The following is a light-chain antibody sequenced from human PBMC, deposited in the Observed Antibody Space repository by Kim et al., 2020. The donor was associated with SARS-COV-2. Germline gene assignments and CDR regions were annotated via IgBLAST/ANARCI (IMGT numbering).Light chain of an antibody. CDR3: LQHQSLPYT. V-gene: IGKV1-17*03. Sequence: DIQMTQSPSAMSASVGARVTITCRASQAINIFLAWFQQKPGEAPKRLIYSASSLQSGVPSRFSGSGSGTEFTLPISSLQPEDFATYYCLQHQSLPYTRGKDTKLE. J-gene: IGKJ2*01. CDR2: SAS. CDR1: QAINIF.